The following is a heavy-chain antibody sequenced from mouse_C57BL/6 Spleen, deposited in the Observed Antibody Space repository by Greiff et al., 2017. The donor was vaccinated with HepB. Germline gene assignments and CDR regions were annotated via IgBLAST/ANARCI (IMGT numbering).Heavy chain of an antibody. D-gene: IGHD2-1*01. CDR3: AREEDYGNYGFAY. J-gene: IGHJ3*01. CDR1: GYAFSSYW. CDR2: IYPGDGDT. V-gene: IGHV1-80*01. Sequence: VQLQQSGAELVKPGASVKISCKASGYAFSSYWMNWVKQRPGKGLEWIGQIYPGDGDTNYNGKFKGKATLTADKSSSTAYMQLSSLTSEDSAVYFCAREEDYGNYGFAYWGQGTLVTVSA.